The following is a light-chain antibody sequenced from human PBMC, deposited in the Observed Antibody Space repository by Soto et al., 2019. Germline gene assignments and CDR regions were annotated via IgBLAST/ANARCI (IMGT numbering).Light chain of an antibody. J-gene: IGKJ2*01. CDR3: QQFGNT. CDR1: QSVSSSY. Sequence: EIVLTQSPGTLSLSPGERATLSCRASQSVSSSYLAWYQQKPGQAPRLLIYGASSRATGIPDRFSGSGSGTDFTLNISRLEPEDFGVYYCQQFGNTFGQGTKLEIK. CDR2: GAS. V-gene: IGKV3-20*01.